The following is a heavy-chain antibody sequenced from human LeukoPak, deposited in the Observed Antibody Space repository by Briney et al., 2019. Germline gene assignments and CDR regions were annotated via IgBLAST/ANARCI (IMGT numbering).Heavy chain of an antibody. Sequence: GGSLRLSCEASGFTFSSYWMDWGRQAPGKGLEWVANIKHDGSEQYYVDSVKGRFTISRDNGRNLLYLQMNSLRVEDTAVYYCARDKYGAYSDFWGQGTLVTVSS. CDR2: IKHDGSEQ. CDR3: ARDKYGAYSDF. V-gene: IGHV3-7*01. D-gene: IGHD4-17*01. J-gene: IGHJ4*02. CDR1: GFTFSSYW.